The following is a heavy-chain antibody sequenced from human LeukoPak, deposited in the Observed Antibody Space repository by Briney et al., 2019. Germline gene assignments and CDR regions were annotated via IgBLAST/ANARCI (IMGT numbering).Heavy chain of an antibody. Sequence: SETLSLTCAVYGWTFSGYYWRWMRQPPGKGREWIGEINHSGSTNYNTSLESRVTISVDTSKNQFSLKLSSVTTADTAVYFCARSEVNSSGWYKGYWGQGTLVTVSS. CDR1: GWTFSGYY. V-gene: IGHV4-34*01. J-gene: IGHJ4*02. D-gene: IGHD6-19*01. CDR2: INHSGST. CDR3: ARSEVNSSGWYKGY.